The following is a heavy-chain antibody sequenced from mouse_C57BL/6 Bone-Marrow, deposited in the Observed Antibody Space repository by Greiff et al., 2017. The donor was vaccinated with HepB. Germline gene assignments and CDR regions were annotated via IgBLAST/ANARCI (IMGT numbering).Heavy chain of an antibody. Sequence: ESGPGLVQPSQSLSITCTVSGFSLTSYGVHWVRQSPGKGLEWLGVIWSGGSTDYNAAFISRLSISKDNSKSQVFFKMNSLQADDTAIYYCARNKGYSNFYYAMDYWGQGTSVTVSS. CDR1: GFSLTSYG. CDR3: ARNKGYSNFYYAMDY. J-gene: IGHJ4*01. D-gene: IGHD2-5*01. CDR2: IWSGGST. V-gene: IGHV2-2*01.